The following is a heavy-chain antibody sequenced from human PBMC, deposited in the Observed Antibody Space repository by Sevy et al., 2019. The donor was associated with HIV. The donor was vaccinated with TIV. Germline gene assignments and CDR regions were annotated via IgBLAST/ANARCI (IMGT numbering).Heavy chain of an antibody. CDR3: VNGSSSSFFDFWFDP. D-gene: IGHD6-6*01. CDR1: GFTFSSYA. CDR2: ISSNGGST. J-gene: IGHJ5*02. Sequence: GGSLRLSCSASGFTFSSYAMHWVRQAPGKGLEYVSAISSNGGSTYYADTVKGGFTISRENSKNRLYLKMSSLKAEDTAVYYCVNGSSSSFFDFWFDPWGQGTLVTVSS. V-gene: IGHV3-64D*06.